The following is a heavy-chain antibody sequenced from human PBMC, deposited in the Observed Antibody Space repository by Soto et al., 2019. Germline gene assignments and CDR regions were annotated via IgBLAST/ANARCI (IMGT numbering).Heavy chain of an antibody. D-gene: IGHD2-2*02. CDR3: ARDLVPAALPQNWFDP. V-gene: IGHV1-18*04. Sequence: ASVKVSCKASGYTFTSYGISWVRQAPGQGLEWMGWISAYNGKKNYAQKLQGRVTMTTETSTSTAYMELRSLRSDDTAVYYCARDLVPAALPQNWFDPWGQGTMVTVSS. CDR1: GYTFTSYG. CDR2: ISAYNGKK. J-gene: IGHJ5*02.